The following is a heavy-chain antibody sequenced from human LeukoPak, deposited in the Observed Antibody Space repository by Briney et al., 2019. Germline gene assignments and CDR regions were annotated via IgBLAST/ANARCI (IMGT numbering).Heavy chain of an antibody. Sequence: GGSLRLSCVASGFSFSTFEMNWVRQAPGKGLEWISYISDRGSTMYYADYVKGRFTISRDNARNSLYLQMSSLRAEDTAVYYCATRVVRGQGTLVTVSS. CDR3: ATRVV. CDR1: GFSFSTFE. CDR2: ISDRGSTM. J-gene: IGHJ4*02. V-gene: IGHV3-48*03.